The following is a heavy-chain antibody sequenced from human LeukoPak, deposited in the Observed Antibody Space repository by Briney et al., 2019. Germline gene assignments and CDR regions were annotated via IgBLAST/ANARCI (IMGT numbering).Heavy chain of an antibody. CDR3: AKAPFLYDILTGYVPLYYFDY. J-gene: IGHJ4*02. CDR1: GFTFSSYA. D-gene: IGHD3-9*01. CDR2: ISGSGGST. Sequence: PGGSLRLSCAASGFTFSSYAMSWVRQAPGKGLEWVSAISGSGGSTYYADPVKGRFTISRDNSKNTLYLQMNSLRAEDTAVYYCAKAPFLYDILTGYVPLYYFDYWGQRTLVTVSS. V-gene: IGHV3-23*01.